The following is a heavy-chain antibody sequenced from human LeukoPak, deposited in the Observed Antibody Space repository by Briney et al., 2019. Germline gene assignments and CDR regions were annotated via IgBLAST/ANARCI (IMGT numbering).Heavy chain of an antibody. D-gene: IGHD3-9*01. CDR1: GGSFSSGSYD. CDR3: STLYYSVLPGYFPS. J-gene: IGHJ4*02. CDR2: IYTTGTT. Sequence: SETLSLTCTVSGGSFSSGSYDWGWVRQPAGKGLEWSVRIYTTGTTHNNPSLKSRVTISLHTSKNRFALKLRSVTAADTAVYYCSTLYYSVLPGYFPSWGQGTLVTVSS. V-gene: IGHV4-61*02.